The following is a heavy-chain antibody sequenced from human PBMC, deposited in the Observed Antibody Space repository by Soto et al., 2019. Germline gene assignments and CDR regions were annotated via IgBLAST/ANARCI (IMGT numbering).Heavy chain of an antibody. CDR3: ARDHQISDTWSFDC. CDR2: IYHGGNI. J-gene: IGHJ4*02. D-gene: IGHD1-26*01. CDR1: GDSVNTSDW. V-gene: IGHV4-4*02. Sequence: QVQLQESGPGLVKPSGTLSLTCAVSGDSVNTSDWWNWVRLPPGTGLEWLGEIYHGGNIYYNPALKSRVTISLDKSKNQLSLELTSVTPTDAAIYYCARDHQISDTWSFDCWGQGNLGTVSS.